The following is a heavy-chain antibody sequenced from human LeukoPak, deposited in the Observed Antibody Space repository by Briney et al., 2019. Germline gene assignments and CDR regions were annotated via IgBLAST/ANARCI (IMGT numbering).Heavy chain of an antibody. CDR1: GFTFSSYG. CDR2: ISYDGSNK. J-gene: IGHJ6*02. Sequence: GGSLRLSCAASGFTFSSYGMHWVRQAPGKGLEWVAVISYDGSNKYYADSMKGRFTISRDNSKNTLYLQMNSLRAEGTAVYYCANSGYYYGMDVWGQGTTVTVSS. D-gene: IGHD6-25*01. V-gene: IGHV3-30*18. CDR3: ANSGYYYGMDV.